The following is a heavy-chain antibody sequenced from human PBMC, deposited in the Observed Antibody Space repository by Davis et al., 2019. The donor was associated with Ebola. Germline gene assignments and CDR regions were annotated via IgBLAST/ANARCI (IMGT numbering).Heavy chain of an antibody. CDR3: ARGGVQTATDSLFDH. J-gene: IGHJ4*02. D-gene: IGHD1-26*01. V-gene: IGHV4-59*01. CDR1: GGSLSSFY. CDR2: IYYSGST. Sequence: SETLSLTCTVSGGSLSSFYWSWIRQPPGKGLAWIAYIYYSGSTTYNPSLKSRVTISVDTSKNQFSLKLSSVTAADTAVYYCARGGVQTATDSLFDHWGQGALVTVSS.